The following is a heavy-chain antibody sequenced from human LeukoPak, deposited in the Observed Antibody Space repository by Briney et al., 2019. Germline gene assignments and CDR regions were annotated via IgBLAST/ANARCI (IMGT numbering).Heavy chain of an antibody. Sequence: GGSLRLSCAASGFTFSNSGMNWVRQGPGKGLEWVSAISHTGDHTYYSDSVKGRFTISRGNSKNTLYLQINSLGDEDTAVYYCAKDDARLQYNDWGQGTLVAVSS. J-gene: IGHJ4*02. D-gene: IGHD5-24*01. CDR1: GFTFSNSG. CDR2: ISHTGDHT. V-gene: IGHV3-23*01. CDR3: AKDDARLQYND.